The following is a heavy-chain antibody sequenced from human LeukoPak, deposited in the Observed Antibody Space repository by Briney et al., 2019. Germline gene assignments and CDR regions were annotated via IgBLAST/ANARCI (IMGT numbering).Heavy chain of an antibody. V-gene: IGHV1-2*02. D-gene: IGHD3-9*01. CDR3: ARGPHRNISTGYELY. J-gene: IGHJ4*02. Sequence: GASVKVSCKASGYTFTGYYMHWVRQAPGQGLEWMGWINPNSGGTNYAQKFQGRVTMTRDTSISTAYMELSRLRSDDTAVYYCARGPHRNISTGYELYWGQGTLVTVSS. CDR2: INPNSGGT. CDR1: GYTFTGYY.